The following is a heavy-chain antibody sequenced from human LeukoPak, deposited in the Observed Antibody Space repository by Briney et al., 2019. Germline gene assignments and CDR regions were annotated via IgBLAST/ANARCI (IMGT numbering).Heavy chain of an antibody. D-gene: IGHD3-16*01. CDR1: GFTFSGYA. V-gene: IGHV3-30*04. CDR2: ISTDGNDK. J-gene: IGHJ4*02. Sequence: GRSLRLSCAASGFTFSGYAMHWVRQAPGKGLEWLTVISTDGNDKHYADSVKGRFTVSRDNSKNTPFLQMNNLRTEDTAVYYCAKDTSVSADYYFDYWGQGTLVTVSS. CDR3: AKDTSVSADYYFDY.